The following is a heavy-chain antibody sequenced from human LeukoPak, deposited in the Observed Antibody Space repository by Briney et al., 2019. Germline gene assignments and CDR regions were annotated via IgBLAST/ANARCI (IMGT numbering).Heavy chain of an antibody. CDR2: TYHSGST. V-gene: IGHV4-4*02. J-gene: IGHJ6*03. CDR1: GGSISSSNW. Sequence: SGTLSLTCAVSGGSISSSNWWSWVRQPPGKGLEWIGETYHSGSTNYNPSLKSRVTISVDKSKNQFSLKLSSVTAADTAVYYCARAYYDYYYYMDVWGKGTTVTVSS. CDR3: ARAYYDYYYYMDV.